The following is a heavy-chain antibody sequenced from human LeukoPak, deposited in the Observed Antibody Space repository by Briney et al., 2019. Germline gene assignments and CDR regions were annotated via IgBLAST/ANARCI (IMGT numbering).Heavy chain of an antibody. CDR2: IYSGGST. Sequence: GGSLRLSCAASGFTFSSYWMSWVRQAPGKGLEWVSVIYSGGSTYYADSVKGRFTISRDNSKNTLYLQMNSLRAEDTAVYYCATARLLLMYAFDIWGQGTMVTVSS. V-gene: IGHV3-66*01. D-gene: IGHD3-22*01. CDR3: ATARLLLMYAFDI. CDR1: GFTFSSYW. J-gene: IGHJ3*02.